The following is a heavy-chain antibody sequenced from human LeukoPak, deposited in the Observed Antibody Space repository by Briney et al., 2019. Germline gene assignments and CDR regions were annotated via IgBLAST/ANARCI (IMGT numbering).Heavy chain of an antibody. V-gene: IGHV3-53*04. CDR1: GFIVSSNY. D-gene: IGHD4-23*01. CDR3: ARTLRGGKFDY. J-gene: IGHJ4*02. CDR2: IYRGGST. Sequence: PGGSLRLSCAASGFIVSSNYMTWVRQAPGKGLEWVSVIYRGGSTYYADSVKGRFTISRHNSRDTMYLQMNSLRTEDTAVYYCARTLRGGKFDYWGQGTLVTVSS.